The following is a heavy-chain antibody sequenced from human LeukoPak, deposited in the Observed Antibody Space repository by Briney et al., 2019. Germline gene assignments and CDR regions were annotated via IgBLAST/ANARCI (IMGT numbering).Heavy chain of an antibody. Sequence: ASVKVSCKASGYTFTSYSISWVRQAPGQGLEWMGWISAYNGNTNYAQKLQGRVTMTTDTSTSTAYMELRSLRSDDTAVYYCARAVRCGGDCYYFDYWGQGTLVTVSS. CDR1: GYTFTSYS. V-gene: IGHV1-18*04. J-gene: IGHJ4*02. CDR2: ISAYNGNT. D-gene: IGHD2-21*02. CDR3: ARAVRCGGDCYYFDY.